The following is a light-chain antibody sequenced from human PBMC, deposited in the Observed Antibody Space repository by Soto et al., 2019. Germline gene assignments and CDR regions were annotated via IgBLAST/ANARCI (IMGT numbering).Light chain of an antibody. CDR3: QQRSTWPT. CDR1: KSVDFH. V-gene: IGKV3-11*01. J-gene: IGKJ5*01. Sequence: EILLTQSPGTLALSPGKRATLSCRASKSVDFHLAWYQQKPGQAPRLLIYDASVRATGTPARFSGSGSGTAFTLTISSLEPEDFALYYCQQRSTWPTFGQGTRLEIK. CDR2: DAS.